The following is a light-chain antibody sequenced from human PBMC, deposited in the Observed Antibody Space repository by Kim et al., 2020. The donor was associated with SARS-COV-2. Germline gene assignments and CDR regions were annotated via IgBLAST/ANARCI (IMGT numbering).Light chain of an antibody. CDR3: SSYTSSSTLV. J-gene: IGLJ2*01. CDR2: EVS. Sequence: GQSVTISCTGTSSDIGSYNRVSWFQQPPGTAPKLMIYEVSNRPSGVPDRFSGSKSANTASLTISGLQAEDEADYYCSSYTSSSTLVFGGGTKVTVL. V-gene: IGLV2-18*02. CDR1: SSDIGSYNR.